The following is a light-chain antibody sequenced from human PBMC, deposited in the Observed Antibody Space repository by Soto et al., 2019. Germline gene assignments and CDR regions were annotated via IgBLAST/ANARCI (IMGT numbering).Light chain of an antibody. CDR2: AAS. Sequence: DIQMTQSPSSLSASVGDRVTITCRVSQGIDRWLAWYQQKPGKAPKVLIYAASSLRSGVPSRFSGSGSGTDFSLTISSLQPEDLATYYCKQSKSFPLTFGGGTKVDIK. J-gene: IGKJ4*01. V-gene: IGKV1-12*01. CDR1: QGIDRW. CDR3: KQSKSFPLT.